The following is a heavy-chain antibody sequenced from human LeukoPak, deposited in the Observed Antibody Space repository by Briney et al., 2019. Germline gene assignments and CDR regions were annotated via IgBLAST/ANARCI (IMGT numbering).Heavy chain of an antibody. D-gene: IGHD3-10*01. CDR3: ATGLKYYYGSGDNY. Sequence: ASVKVSCKASGYTFTRYYMHWVRQAPGKGLEWMGGFDPEDGETIYAQTFQGRVTMTGDTSTDTAYMELSSLRSEDTAVYYCATGLKYYYGSGDNYWGQGTLVTVSS. V-gene: IGHV1-24*01. CDR1: GYTFTRYY. J-gene: IGHJ4*02. CDR2: FDPEDGET.